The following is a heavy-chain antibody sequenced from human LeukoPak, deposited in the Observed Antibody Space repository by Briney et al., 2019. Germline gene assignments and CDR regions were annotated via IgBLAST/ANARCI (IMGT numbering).Heavy chain of an antibody. CDR1: GFTFSSYA. J-gene: IGHJ5*02. Sequence: GGSLRLSCAASGFTFSSYAMHWVRQAPGKGLEWVAVISYDGSNKYYADSVKGRFTISRDNSKNTLYLQMNSLRAEDTAVYYCARDVSITMIVVDLGWFDPWGQGTLVTVSS. V-gene: IGHV3-30-3*01. D-gene: IGHD3-22*01. CDR3: ARDVSITMIVVDLGWFDP. CDR2: ISYDGSNK.